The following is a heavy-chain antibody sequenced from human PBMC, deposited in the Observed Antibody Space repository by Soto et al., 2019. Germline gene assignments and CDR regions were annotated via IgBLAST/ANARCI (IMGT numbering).Heavy chain of an antibody. CDR1: GFSLSTSGVG. Sequence: QITLKESGPTLVKPTQTLTLTCTFSGFSLSTSGVGVGWIRQPPGKALEWLALIYWDDDKRYSPSLKSRLTTTKDPSKTRVVMTLTSMDPVDTATYFCAHGTYYYDSYGGHWYFDLWGRGTLVTVS. CDR2: IYWDDDK. CDR3: AHGTYYYDSYGGHWYFDL. D-gene: IGHD3-22*01. V-gene: IGHV2-5*02. J-gene: IGHJ2*01.